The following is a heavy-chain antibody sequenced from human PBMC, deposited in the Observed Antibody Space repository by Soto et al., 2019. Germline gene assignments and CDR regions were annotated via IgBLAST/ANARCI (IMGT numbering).Heavy chain of an antibody. V-gene: IGHV3-33*01. Sequence: GGSLRLSCAASGFTFDAFAMHWVRQAPGKGLEWVALIWYDGSNEYYADSVKGRFTISRKSSKDTLYLQMNSLRAEDTAVYYCARDGRYYDILTSYPQGSIYGMDVWGQGTTVTVSS. D-gene: IGHD3-9*01. CDR3: ARDGRYYDILTSYPQGSIYGMDV. CDR2: IWYDGSNE. CDR1: GFTFDAFA. J-gene: IGHJ6*02.